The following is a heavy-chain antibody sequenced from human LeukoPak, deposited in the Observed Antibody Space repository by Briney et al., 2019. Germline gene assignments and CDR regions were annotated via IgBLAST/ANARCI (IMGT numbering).Heavy chain of an antibody. J-gene: IGHJ5*02. V-gene: IGHV1-8*01. Sequence: ASVKVSCKGSGYTFTNYDINWVRQATGQGLEWMGWMNPNSGYTGFAQKFQGRVSMTRNTSISTAYMELSSLRSEDTAVYYCARGWFGELWGLDPWGQGTLVTVSS. CDR3: ARGWFGELWGLDP. CDR2: MNPNSGYT. D-gene: IGHD3-10*01. CDR1: GYTFTNYD.